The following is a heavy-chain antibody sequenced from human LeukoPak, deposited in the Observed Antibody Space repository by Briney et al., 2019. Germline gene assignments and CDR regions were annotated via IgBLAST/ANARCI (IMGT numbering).Heavy chain of an antibody. D-gene: IGHD4-11*01. CDR1: GLKFSEYA. V-gene: IGHV3-49*03. J-gene: IGHJ4*02. CDR2: IRTKAHGGTA. Sequence: PRISRTASGLKFSEYALSSSRPAPGTVLDWVGFIRTKAHGGTAEYAASVKDRFTISRDDSKSIAHLRMNSLKIEDTAVYYCSRDPTTIARGYFDYWGQGTVVTVSS. CDR3: SRDPTTIARGYFDY.